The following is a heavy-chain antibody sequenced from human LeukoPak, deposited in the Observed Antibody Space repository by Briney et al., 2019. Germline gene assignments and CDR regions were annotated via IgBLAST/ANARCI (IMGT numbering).Heavy chain of an antibody. J-gene: IGHJ4*02. CDR2: ISGSGNTI. D-gene: IGHD1-26*01. Sequence: SGGSLRLSCAASGFTFSSYEMNWVRLAPGKGLEWVSYISGSGNTIHYADSVKGRFTISRDNAKNTLFLQMNSLRAEDTAVYYCARGLGTTTPHFDYWGQGTLVTVSS. V-gene: IGHV3-48*03. CDR3: ARGLGTTTPHFDY. CDR1: GFTFSSYE.